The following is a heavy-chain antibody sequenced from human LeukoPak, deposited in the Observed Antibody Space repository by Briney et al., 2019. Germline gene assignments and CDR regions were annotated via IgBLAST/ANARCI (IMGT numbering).Heavy chain of an antibody. D-gene: IGHD3-10*01. V-gene: IGHV1-46*01. CDR1: GYTFTSYY. J-gene: IGHJ4*02. CDR2: INPSGGST. CDR3: ARDHEYYYGSGRYYPGGCDY. Sequence: GASVKVSCKASGYTFTSYYMHWVRQAPGQGLEWMGIINPSGGSTSYAQKFQGRVTMTRDTSTSTVYMELSSLRSEDTAVYYCARDHEYYYGSGRYYPGGCDYWGQGTLVTVSS.